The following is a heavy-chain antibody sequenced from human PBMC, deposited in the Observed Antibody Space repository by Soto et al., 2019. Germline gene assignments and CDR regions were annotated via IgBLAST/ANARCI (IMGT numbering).Heavy chain of an antibody. V-gene: IGHV3-33*01. CDR3: ARSGG. CDR1: GFPFSSYG. D-gene: IGHD6-19*01. Sequence: QVQLVESGGGVVQPGRSLRLSCAASGFPFSSYGMHWVRQASDKGLEWVAVIWYDGSNKYYADSVKGRFTISRDNSKNMLYLQMNSLRADDTAVYYCARSGGWGQGTLVTVSS. J-gene: IGHJ4*02. CDR2: IWYDGSNK.